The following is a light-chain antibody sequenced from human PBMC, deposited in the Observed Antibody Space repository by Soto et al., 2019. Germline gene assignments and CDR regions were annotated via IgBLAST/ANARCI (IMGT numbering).Light chain of an antibody. CDR1: QSVGSN. Sequence: EIVMPKSHATLSVSPGARATLSGRASQSVGSNLAWYQQKPGRAPRLLIYGASTRATGIPARFSGSGSVTEFTLTISSLQSEEFAVYYCQQYNNWPITFGQGTRLEIK. J-gene: IGKJ5*01. CDR2: GAS. V-gene: IGKV3D-15*01. CDR3: QQYNNWPIT.